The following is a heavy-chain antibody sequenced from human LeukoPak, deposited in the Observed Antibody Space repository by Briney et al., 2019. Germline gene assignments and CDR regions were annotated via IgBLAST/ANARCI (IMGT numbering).Heavy chain of an antibody. Sequence: ASVRVSCKVSGYTLNELSMHWVRQSPGKGLEWMGSFHPEDGETIYAQKFQGRVSMTENTSTDTAYIELSSLKSEDTAVYYCAADRFCTSTTCFGNWFDPWGQGAPSTVSS. CDR2: FHPEDGET. D-gene: IGHD2-2*01. V-gene: IGHV1-24*01. J-gene: IGHJ5*02. CDR1: GYTLNELS. CDR3: AADRFCTSTTCFGNWFDP.